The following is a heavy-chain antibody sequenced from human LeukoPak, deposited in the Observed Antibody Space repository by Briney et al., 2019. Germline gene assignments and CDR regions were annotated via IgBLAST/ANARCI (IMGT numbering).Heavy chain of an antibody. J-gene: IGHJ5*02. CDR3: ARGSTNYYGSGSYYPPSNWFDP. CDR1: GYTFTSYD. V-gene: IGHV1-8*01. D-gene: IGHD3-10*01. CDR2: MNPNSGNT. Sequence: ASVKVSCKASGYTFTSYDINWVRQATGQGLEWMGWMNPNSGNTGYAQKFQGRVTTTRNTSISTAYMELSSLRSEDTAVYYCARGSTNYYGSGSYYPPSNWFDPWGQGTLVTVSS.